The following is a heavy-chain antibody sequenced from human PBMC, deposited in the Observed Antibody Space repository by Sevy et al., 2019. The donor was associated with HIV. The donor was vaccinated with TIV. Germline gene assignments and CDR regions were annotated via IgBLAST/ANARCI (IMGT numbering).Heavy chain of an antibody. V-gene: IGHV1-69*13. CDR1: GGTFSSYA. Sequence: ASVKVSCKASGGTFSSYAISWVRQAPGQGLEWMGGIIPIFGTANYAQTFQGRVTITADESTSTAYMELSSLRSEDTAVYYCASSRGSYYLDAFDYWGQGTLVTVSS. CDR2: IIPIFGTA. CDR3: ASSRGSYYLDAFDY. J-gene: IGHJ4*02. D-gene: IGHD1-26*01.